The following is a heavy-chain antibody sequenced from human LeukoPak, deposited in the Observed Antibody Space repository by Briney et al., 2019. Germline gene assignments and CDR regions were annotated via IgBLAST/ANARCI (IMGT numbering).Heavy chain of an antibody. Sequence: GWSLRLPCAASGFTFSSYAMSWVRQAPGKGLEWVSTFTGSGDTTYYADSVKGRFTISRDNSKKKLYLQMNSLRAEDTAIYYCATDMVREYDYWGQGTLVTVSS. CDR1: GFTFSSYA. V-gene: IGHV3-23*01. CDR3: ATDMVREYDY. J-gene: IGHJ4*02. D-gene: IGHD3-10*01. CDR2: FTGSGDTT.